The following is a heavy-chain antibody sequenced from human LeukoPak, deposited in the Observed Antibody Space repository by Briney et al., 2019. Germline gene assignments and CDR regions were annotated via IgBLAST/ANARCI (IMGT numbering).Heavy chain of an antibody. V-gene: IGHV3-30*03. Sequence: GGSLRLSCAASGFTFSSCGMHWVRQAPGKGLEWVAVISYDGSNKYYADSVKGRFTISRDNSKNTLYLQMNSLRAEDTAVYYCVCSGYYYWGQGTLVTVSS. D-gene: IGHD3-3*01. CDR1: GFTFSSCG. CDR3: VCSGYYY. CDR2: ISYDGSNK. J-gene: IGHJ4*02.